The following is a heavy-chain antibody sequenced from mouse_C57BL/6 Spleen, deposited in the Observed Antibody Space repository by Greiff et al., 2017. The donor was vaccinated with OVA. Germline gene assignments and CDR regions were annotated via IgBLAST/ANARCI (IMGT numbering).Heavy chain of an antibody. CDR1: GYTFTSYW. Sequence: QVHVKQPGAELVRPGTSVKLSCKASGYTFTSYWMHWVKQRPGQGLEWIGVIDPSDSYTNYNQKFKGKATLTVDTSSSTAYMQLSSLTSEDSAVYYCARSRDYGSSRAFDYWGQGTTLTVSS. V-gene: IGHV1-59*01. J-gene: IGHJ2*01. D-gene: IGHD1-1*01. CDR2: IDPSDSYT. CDR3: ARSRDYGSSRAFDY.